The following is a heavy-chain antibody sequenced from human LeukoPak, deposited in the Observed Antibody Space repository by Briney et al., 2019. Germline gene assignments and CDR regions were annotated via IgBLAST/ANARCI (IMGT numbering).Heavy chain of an antibody. CDR1: GGSFSGYY. V-gene: IGHV4-34*01. CDR2: INHSGST. CDR3: ARQDYDILTGYQNDAFDI. D-gene: IGHD3-9*01. J-gene: IGHJ3*02. Sequence: SETLSLTCAVYGGSFSGYYWSWIRQPPGKGLEWIGEINHSGSTNYNPSLKSRVTISVDTSKNQFSLKLSSVTAADTAVYYCARQDYDILTGYQNDAFDIWGQGTMVTVSS.